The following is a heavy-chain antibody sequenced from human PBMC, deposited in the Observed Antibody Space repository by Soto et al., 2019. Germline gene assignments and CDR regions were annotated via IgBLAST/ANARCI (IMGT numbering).Heavy chain of an antibody. D-gene: IGHD2-2*01. CDR2: ISASGRST. Sequence: EEQVLESGGGLVQPGGSLRLSCAASGFSFGSYVMTWVRQAPGKGLEWVSGISASGRSTYHADSVKGRFTVSRDNSKNTTNLDINKLEVEDPDRYFLTRPLAYQMPSFWYFDLWGRGTLVTVSP. V-gene: IGHV3-23*01. J-gene: IGHJ2*01. CDR1: GFSFGSYV. CDR3: TRPLAYQMPSFWYFDL.